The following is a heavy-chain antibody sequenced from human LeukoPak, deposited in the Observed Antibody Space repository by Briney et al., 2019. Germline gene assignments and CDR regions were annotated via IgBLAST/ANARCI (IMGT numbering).Heavy chain of an antibody. CDR1: GGSFSGYY. V-gene: IGHV4-34*01. CDR3: ARGRLRYYYDSSGHIGGYYFDY. Sequence: PSETLSLTCAVYGGSFSGYYWSWIRQPPGKGLEWIGEINHSGSTNYNPSPKSRVTISVDTSKNQFSLKLSSVTAADTAVYYCARGRLRYYYDSSGHIGGYYFDYWGQGTLVTVSS. D-gene: IGHD3-22*01. CDR2: INHSGST. J-gene: IGHJ4*02.